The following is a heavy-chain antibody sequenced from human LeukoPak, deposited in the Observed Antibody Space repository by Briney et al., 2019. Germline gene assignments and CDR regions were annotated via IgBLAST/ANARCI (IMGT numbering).Heavy chain of an antibody. Sequence: SETLSLTCAVSGGSISSSNWWSWVRQPPGKGLEWIGEIYHSGSTNYNPSLKSRVTISVDKSKNQFSLKLSSVTAADTAVYYCARDAVIRGPYYFDYWGQGTLVTVSS. CDR1: GGSISSSNW. D-gene: IGHD2/OR15-2a*01. J-gene: IGHJ4*02. CDR3: ARDAVIRGPYYFDY. CDR2: IYHSGST. V-gene: IGHV4-4*02.